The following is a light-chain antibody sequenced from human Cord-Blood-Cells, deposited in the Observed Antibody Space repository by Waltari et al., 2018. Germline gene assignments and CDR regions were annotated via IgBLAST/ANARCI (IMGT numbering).Light chain of an antibody. CDR1: QGISNY. CDR3: QKYNSAPRT. V-gene: IGKV1-27*01. Sequence: DIQMTQSPSSLSASVGDRVTITCRASQGISNYLAWYQQKPWKVPKLLIYAASTLQSGVPSRFSGIGSGTDFTLSISSLQPEDVATYYCQKYNSAPRTFGQGTKVEIK. CDR2: AAS. J-gene: IGKJ1*01.